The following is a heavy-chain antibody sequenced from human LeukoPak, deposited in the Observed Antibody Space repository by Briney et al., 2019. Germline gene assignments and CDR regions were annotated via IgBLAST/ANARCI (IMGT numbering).Heavy chain of an antibody. V-gene: IGHV3-74*01. Sequence: PGGSLRLSCAASGFTFSTYWMHWVRQAPGKGLVWVSCINSDGSSTRYADSVKGRFTISRDNAKNMLYLQMNSLRAEHTAVYYCARVGVSNAFDIWGQGTMVTVSP. CDR1: GFTFSTYW. J-gene: IGHJ3*02. CDR2: INSDGSST. CDR3: ARVGVSNAFDI. D-gene: IGHD2-21*01.